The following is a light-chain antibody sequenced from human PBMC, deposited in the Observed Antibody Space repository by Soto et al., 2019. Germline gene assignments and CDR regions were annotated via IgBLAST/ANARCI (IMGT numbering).Light chain of an antibody. CDR2: EDN. J-gene: IGLJ3*02. Sequence: NFMLTQPHSVSESPGKTVTISCTGSSGSIASNYVQWFQQRPGSAPTTVIYEDNKRPSGVPDRFSGSIDSSSNSASLTISGLKTEDEADYYCQSYGDNNQVFGGGTKLTGL. CDR1: SGSIASNY. V-gene: IGLV6-57*02. CDR3: QSYGDNNQV.